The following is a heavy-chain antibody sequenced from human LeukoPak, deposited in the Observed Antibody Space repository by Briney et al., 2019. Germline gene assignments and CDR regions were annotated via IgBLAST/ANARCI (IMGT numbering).Heavy chain of an antibody. Sequence: PGESLRLSCAASGFTFSSYSINWVRQAPGKGLEWVSSISGNSVYIYYADSVKGRFTISRDNAKNSLYLQMNSLRAEDTAVYYCARDGTAAGPGGYYFDYWGQGTLVTVSS. J-gene: IGHJ4*02. D-gene: IGHD6-13*01. CDR3: ARDGTAAGPGGYYFDY. CDR1: GFTFSSYS. V-gene: IGHV3-21*01. CDR2: ISGNSVYI.